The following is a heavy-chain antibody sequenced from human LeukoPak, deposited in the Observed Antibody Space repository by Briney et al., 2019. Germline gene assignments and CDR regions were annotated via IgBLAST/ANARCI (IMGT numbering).Heavy chain of an antibody. CDR3: AREVVATTHYYGMDV. Sequence: GASVKVSCKASGGTFSSYAISWVRQAPGQGLEWMGGIIPIFGTANYAQKFQGRVTITADESTSTAYMELSSLRPEDTAVYYCAREVVATTHYYGMDVWGQGTTVTVSS. J-gene: IGHJ6*02. CDR2: IIPIFGTA. D-gene: IGHD5-12*01. CDR1: GGTFSSYA. V-gene: IGHV1-69*13.